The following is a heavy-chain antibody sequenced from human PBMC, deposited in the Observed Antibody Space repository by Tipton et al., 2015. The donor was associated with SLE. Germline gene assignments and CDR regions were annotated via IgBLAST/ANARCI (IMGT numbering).Heavy chain of an antibody. Sequence: TLSLTCAVSGDSISKMNWWSWVRQPPGKGLEWIGEINHRGSTNYSPSLKGRIAISIDTSKNQFSLKLNSVTAADTAVYYCAKAYGGKDRIDYWGQGTLVTVSS. CDR1: GDSISKMNW. V-gene: IGHV4-4*02. D-gene: IGHD4-23*01. CDR2: INHRGST. J-gene: IGHJ4*02. CDR3: AKAYGGKDRIDY.